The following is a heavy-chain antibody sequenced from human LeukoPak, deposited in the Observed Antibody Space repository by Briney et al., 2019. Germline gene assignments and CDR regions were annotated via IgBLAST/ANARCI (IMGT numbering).Heavy chain of an antibody. CDR2: ISSSRSYI. CDR1: GFTFSSYS. Sequence: GGSLRLSCAASGFTFSSYSMNWVRQAPGKGLEWVSFISSSRSYIYYADSVKGRFTISRDNAKNSLYLQMNSLRAEDTAVYYCARELLWFGERSYYMDVWGKGTTVTISS. J-gene: IGHJ6*03. CDR3: ARELLWFGERSYYMDV. D-gene: IGHD3-10*01. V-gene: IGHV3-21*01.